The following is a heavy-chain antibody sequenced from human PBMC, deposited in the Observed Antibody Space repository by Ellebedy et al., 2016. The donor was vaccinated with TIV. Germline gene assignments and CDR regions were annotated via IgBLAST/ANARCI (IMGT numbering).Heavy chain of an antibody. CDR1: GFTVSSNY. J-gene: IGHJ2*01. CDR3: ARASGYSWYFDL. V-gene: IGHV3-66*01. D-gene: IGHD3-3*01. CDR2: IHSAGNT. Sequence: GESLKISCAASGFTVSSNYMSWVRQAAGKGLEWVSLIHSAGNTYYADSVQGRFTVSRDKSKNTLYLEMRSLRAEETAVYYCARASGYSWYFDLWGRGTLVTVSS.